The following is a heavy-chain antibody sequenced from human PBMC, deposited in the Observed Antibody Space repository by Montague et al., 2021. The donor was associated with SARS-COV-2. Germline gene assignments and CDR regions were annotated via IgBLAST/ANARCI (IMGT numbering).Heavy chain of an antibody. Sequence: SETLSLTCAVYGGSFSGYYWSWIRQPPGKGMDWIGEINNSGSTNYNPSLKSRVTISVETSKNQFSLKLSSVTAADTAMYYCARVRYYGSGTSLGMDVWGQGTTVTVSS. CDR3: ARVRYYGSGTSLGMDV. V-gene: IGHV4-34*01. D-gene: IGHD3-10*01. J-gene: IGHJ6*02. CDR2: INNSGST. CDR1: GGSFSGYY.